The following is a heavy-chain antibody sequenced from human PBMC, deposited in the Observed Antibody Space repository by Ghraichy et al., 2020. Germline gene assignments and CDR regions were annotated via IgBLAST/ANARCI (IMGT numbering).Heavy chain of an antibody. Sequence: TLSLTCTVSGGSISSSSYYWGWIRQPPGKGLEWIGSIYYSGSTYYNPSLKSRVTISVDTSKNQFSLKLSSVTAADTAVYYCARLAVILEWLFTYYFDYWGQGTLVTVSS. CDR1: GGSISSSSYY. D-gene: IGHD3-3*01. CDR3: ARLAVILEWLFTYYFDY. CDR2: IYYSGST. V-gene: IGHV4-39*01. J-gene: IGHJ4*02.